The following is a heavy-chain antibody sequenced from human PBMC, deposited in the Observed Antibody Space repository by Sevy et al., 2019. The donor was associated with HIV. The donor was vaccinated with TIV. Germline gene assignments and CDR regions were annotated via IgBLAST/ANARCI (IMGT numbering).Heavy chain of an antibody. CDR1: DASINTINYY. D-gene: IGHD2-2*01. CDR3: GRHPLQRLPDAADFDY. V-gene: IGHV4-39*01. CDR2: IYYSGNT. Sequence: SETLSLTCTVSDASINTINYYWGWIRQPPGKGLEWIASIYYSGNTYHNPSLESRVTISVDTSKNQFSLKLNSVTAADTGVYYCGRHPLQRLPDAADFDYWGQGTLVTVSS. J-gene: IGHJ4*02.